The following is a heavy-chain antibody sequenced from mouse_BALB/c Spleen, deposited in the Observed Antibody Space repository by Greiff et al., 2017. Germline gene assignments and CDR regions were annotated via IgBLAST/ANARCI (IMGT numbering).Heavy chain of an antibody. CDR3: ARWYYGSKGYFDV. D-gene: IGHD1-1*01. Sequence: QVHVKQSGPELVKPGASVKMSCKASGYTFTDYVISWVKQRTGQGLEWIGEIYPGSGSTYYNEKFKGKATLTADKSSNTAYMQLSSLTSEDSAVYFCARWYYGSKGYFDVWGAGTTVTVSS. CDR2: IYPGSGST. CDR1: GYTFTDYV. J-gene: IGHJ1*01. V-gene: IGHV1-77*01.